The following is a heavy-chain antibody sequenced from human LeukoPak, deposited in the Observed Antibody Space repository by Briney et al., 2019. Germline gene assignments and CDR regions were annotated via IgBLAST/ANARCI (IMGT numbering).Heavy chain of an antibody. V-gene: IGHV3-48*02. CDR1: GFTFSSYS. Sequence: PGGSLRLSCAASGFTFSSYSMNWVRQAPGKGLEWVSYISSSSSTIYYADSVKGRFTISRDNAKNSLYLQMNSLRDEDTAVYYCARAMGRGYEDNYYFDYWGQGTLVTVSS. D-gene: IGHD5-18*01. J-gene: IGHJ4*02. CDR3: ARAMGRGYEDNYYFDY. CDR2: ISSSSSTI.